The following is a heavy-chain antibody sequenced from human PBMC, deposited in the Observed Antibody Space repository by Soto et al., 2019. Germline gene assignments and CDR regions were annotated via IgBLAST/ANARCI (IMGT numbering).Heavy chain of an antibody. V-gene: IGHV4-61*08. Sequence: SETLSLTCTVSGGSISSGDYSWSWVRQSPGKGLEWIGYIYNSWITNYNPSLKSRVTISVDTSKNQFSLKLSSVTAADTAVYYCARDHLVYYGSGSSLWSRGTLVTVSS. CDR1: GGSISSGDYS. CDR3: ARDHLVYYGSGSSL. D-gene: IGHD3-10*01. J-gene: IGHJ4*02. CDR2: IYNSWIT.